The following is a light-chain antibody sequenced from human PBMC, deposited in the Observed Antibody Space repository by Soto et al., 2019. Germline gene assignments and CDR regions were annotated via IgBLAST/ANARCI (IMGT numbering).Light chain of an antibody. CDR3: PVWHSRSDHYV. V-gene: IGLV3-21*02. CDR2: DDS. CDR1: DIGSKS. Sequence: SYELTQPPSVSVAPGQTANIPCGGSDIGSKSVHWYQQKPGQAPVVVVYDDSDRPSGIPERFSGSNSGNTATLTISRVEAGDEADYYCPVWHSRSDHYVFGTGTKLTVL. J-gene: IGLJ1*01.